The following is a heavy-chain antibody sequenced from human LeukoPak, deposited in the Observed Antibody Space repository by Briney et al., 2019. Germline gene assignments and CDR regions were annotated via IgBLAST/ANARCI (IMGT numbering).Heavy chain of an antibody. CDR1: GVSISRTTYY. V-gene: IGHV4-39*07. D-gene: IGHD3-3*01. Sequence: SETLSLTCTLAGVSISRTTYYWAWIRQSPGRGLEWIGEIDPNGNTKYNPSLETRVTISLDTSKNQFSLRLSSVTAADTAVYYCARGRVSNDFWSGYSHNWFDPWGQGALVAVSS. CDR3: ARGRVSNDFWSGYSHNWFDP. CDR2: IDPNGNT. J-gene: IGHJ5*02.